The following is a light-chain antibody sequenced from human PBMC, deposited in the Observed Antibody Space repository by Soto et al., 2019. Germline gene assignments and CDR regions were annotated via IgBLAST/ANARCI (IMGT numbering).Light chain of an antibody. Sequence: VLTQSPATLYLSPGERATLSCRASQSVSRNLAWYQQKPGQAPRLLIYGAYTRATGIPARFSDSGSGTDFTLTISSLQPDDFATYYCQQYNSYSFGQGTKVDIK. J-gene: IGKJ1*01. V-gene: IGKV3-15*01. CDR1: QSVSRN. CDR3: QQYNSYS. CDR2: GAY.